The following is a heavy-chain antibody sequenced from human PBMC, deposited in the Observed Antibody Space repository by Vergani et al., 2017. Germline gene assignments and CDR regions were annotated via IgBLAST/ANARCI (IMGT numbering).Heavy chain of an antibody. J-gene: IGHJ4*02. CDR2: IYYSGST. CDR3: AIEREMATIFSRTSTKYFDY. Sequence: QLQLQESGPGLVKPSETLSLTCTVSGGSISSSSYYWGWIRQPPGKGLEWIGSIYYSGSTYYNPSLKSRVTISVDTSKNQFSLKLSSVTAADTAVYYCAIEREMATIFSRTSTKYFDYWGQGTLVTVSS. CDR1: GGSISSSSYY. V-gene: IGHV4-39*01. D-gene: IGHD5-24*01.